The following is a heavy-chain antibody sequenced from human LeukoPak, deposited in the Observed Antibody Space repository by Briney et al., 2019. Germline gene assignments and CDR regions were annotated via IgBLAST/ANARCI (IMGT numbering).Heavy chain of an antibody. CDR1: GGSISSSSYY. J-gene: IGHJ5*02. Sequence: PSETLSLTCTVSGGSISSSSYYWGWIRQPPGKGLEWIGSIYYSGSTYYNPSLKSRVTISVDTSKNQFSLKLSSVTAADTAVYYCARGLWSSSSRWFDPWGQGTLVTVSS. D-gene: IGHD6-6*01. CDR2: IYYSGST. CDR3: ARGLWSSSSRWFDP. V-gene: IGHV4-39*07.